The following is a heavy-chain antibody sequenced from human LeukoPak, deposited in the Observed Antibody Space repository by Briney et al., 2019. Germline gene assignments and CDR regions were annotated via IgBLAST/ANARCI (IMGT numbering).Heavy chain of an antibody. Sequence: GGSLRLSCAASGFTFSSYAMSWVRQAPGKGLEWVSGISGSGDNTYYADSVKGRFTISRDNSKNTLYLQMNSLRAEDTAVYYCARVSAGVIGMKDVFDIWGQGTMVTVSS. J-gene: IGHJ3*02. V-gene: IGHV3-23*01. D-gene: IGHD3-16*02. CDR3: ARVSAGVIGMKDVFDI. CDR1: GFTFSSYA. CDR2: ISGSGDNT.